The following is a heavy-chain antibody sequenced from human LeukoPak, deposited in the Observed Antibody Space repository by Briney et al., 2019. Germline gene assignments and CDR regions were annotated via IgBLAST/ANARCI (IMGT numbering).Heavy chain of an antibody. Sequence: GGSLRLSCAASGFTFSSYAMSWVRQAPGRGLEWVSFISPSGDRTSNADSVEGRFTISRDNTRNTLYLQMNSLRDEDTGVYYCAIMHGYYDGSGFWVQWGQGTLVTVSS. CDR2: ISPSGDRT. V-gene: IGHV3-23*01. CDR1: GFTFSSYA. CDR3: AIMHGYYDGSGFWVQ. J-gene: IGHJ4*02. D-gene: IGHD3-22*01.